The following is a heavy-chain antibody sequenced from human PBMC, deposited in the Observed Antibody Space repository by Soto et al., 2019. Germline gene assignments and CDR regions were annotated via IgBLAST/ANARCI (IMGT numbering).Heavy chain of an antibody. V-gene: IGHV3-11*01. D-gene: IGHD6-13*01. CDR1: VFTFSDYY. Sequence: PGGALRLSCAASVFTFSDYYMSWIRQAPGKGLEWVSYISSSGSTIYYADSVKGRFTISRDNAKNSLYLQMNSLRAEDTAVYYCARRQQQLVPEYYFDYWGQGTLVTVSS. CDR3: ARRQQQLVPEYYFDY. J-gene: IGHJ4*02. CDR2: ISSSGSTI.